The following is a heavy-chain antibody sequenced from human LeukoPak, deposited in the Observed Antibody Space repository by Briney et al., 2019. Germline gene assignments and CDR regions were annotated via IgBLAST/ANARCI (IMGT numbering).Heavy chain of an antibody. CDR1: GFTFYRYD. D-gene: IGHD3-16*02. Sequence: PGGSLRLSCVASGFTFYRYDKNWVRQAPGKAPEWVSYISSSSGVIYYADSVKGRFTISRDNDKNSLYLQMNSLRDEDTAVYYCARDYRFDYWGQGTLVTVSS. CDR3: ARDYRFDY. J-gene: IGHJ4*02. CDR2: ISSSSGVI. V-gene: IGHV3-48*02.